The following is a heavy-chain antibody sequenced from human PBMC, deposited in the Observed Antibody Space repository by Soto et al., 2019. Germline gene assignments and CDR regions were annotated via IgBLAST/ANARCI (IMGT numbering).Heavy chain of an antibody. Sequence: GASVKVSCKASGHTFTSYGISWVRQAPGQGLEWMGWISAYNGNTNYAQKLQGRVTMTTDTSTSTAYMELRSLRSDDTAVYYCARLLGNYYYYGMDVWGQGTTVTAP. CDR1: GHTFTSYG. CDR3: ARLLGNYYYYGMDV. CDR2: ISAYNGNT. J-gene: IGHJ6*02. D-gene: IGHD2-15*01. V-gene: IGHV1-18*04.